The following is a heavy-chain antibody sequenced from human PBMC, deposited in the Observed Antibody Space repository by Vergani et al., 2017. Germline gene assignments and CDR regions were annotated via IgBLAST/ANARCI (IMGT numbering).Heavy chain of an antibody. D-gene: IGHD6-6*01. V-gene: IGHV4-59*08. J-gene: IGHJ5*02. CDR3: ARRGSIAARFDP. CDR1: GGSISSYY. CDR2: IYYSGST. Sequence: QVQLQESGPGLVKPSETLSLTCTVSGGSISSYYWSWIRQPPGKGVEWIGYIYYSGSTNYNPPLKSRVTISVDTSKNQFSLKLSSVTAADTAVYYCARRGSIAARFDPWGQGTLVTVSS.